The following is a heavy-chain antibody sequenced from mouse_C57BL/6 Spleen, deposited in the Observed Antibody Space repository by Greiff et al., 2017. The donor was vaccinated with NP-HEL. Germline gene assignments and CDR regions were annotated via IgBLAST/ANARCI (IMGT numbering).Heavy chain of an antibody. J-gene: IGHJ2*01. CDR1: GYTFTSYW. D-gene: IGHD2-4*01. Sequence: QVQLQQPGAELVKPGASVKLSCKASGYTFTSYWMHWVKQRPGQGLEWIGMIHPNSGSTNYNEKFKSKATLTVDKSSSTAYMQLSSLTSEDSAVYYCARASDYDAFDYWGQGTTLTVSS. CDR2: IHPNSGST. V-gene: IGHV1-64*01. CDR3: ARASDYDAFDY.